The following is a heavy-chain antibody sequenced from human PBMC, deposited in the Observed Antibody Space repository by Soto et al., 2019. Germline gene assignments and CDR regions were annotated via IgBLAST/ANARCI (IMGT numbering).Heavy chain of an antibody. CDR3: AREKQLVRDYHGMDG. V-gene: IGHV3-74*01. CDR2: INSDGIST. D-gene: IGHD6-13*01. J-gene: IGHJ6*02. CDR1: GFTFSSYW. Sequence: EVPLVESWGCLVQPGGSLRLSFAASGFTFSSYWMHWVRQAPGKGLVWVSRINSDGISTSYANSVKGRFTITRHNAKNTLYLQMNSMRAEDTDVYYCAREKQLVRDYHGMDGWGQGTTVTVSS.